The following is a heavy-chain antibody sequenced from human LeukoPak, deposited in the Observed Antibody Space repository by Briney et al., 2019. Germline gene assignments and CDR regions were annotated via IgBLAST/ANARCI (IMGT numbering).Heavy chain of an antibody. CDR2: INPSGTIT. CDR1: GITFTSYY. J-gene: IGHJ4*02. V-gene: IGHV1-46*01. D-gene: IGHD6-13*01. Sequence: ASVKGSCKASGITFTSYYIHWVRQAPGRGLEWMGKINPSGTITTYAPKYQGRVTVTKDTSTNTVYMKLSSLRSDDTAVYYCALIAPPHNWGQGTLVTVSS. CDR3: ALIAPPHN.